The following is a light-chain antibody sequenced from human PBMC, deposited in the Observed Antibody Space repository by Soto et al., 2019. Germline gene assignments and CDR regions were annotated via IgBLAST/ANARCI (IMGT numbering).Light chain of an antibody. CDR2: KAS. CDR1: QSISSR. J-gene: IGKJ4*01. Sequence: DIQMTQSPSSLSASVGDRVTITCRASQSISSRLAWYQQKPGKAPQVLIYKASNLQSGVPSRFSGSGSGTDFTLTISSLQPEDFATYFCLSGHSRPFGGGTKVEIK. CDR3: LSGHSRP. V-gene: IGKV1-5*03.